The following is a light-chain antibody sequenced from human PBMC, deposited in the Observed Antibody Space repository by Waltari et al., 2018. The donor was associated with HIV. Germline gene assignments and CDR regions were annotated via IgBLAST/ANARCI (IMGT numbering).Light chain of an antibody. CDR1: QSVLYSSNNKNY. J-gene: IGKJ4*01. V-gene: IGKV4-1*01. CDR2: WAS. Sequence: DIVMTQSPDSLAVSLGERATINCKYSQSVLYSSNNKNYLAWYQQKPGQPPKLLISWASTRESGVPDRFSGSGSETDFTLTISSLQAEDVAVYYCQQYYSTLTFGGGTKVEIK. CDR3: QQYYSTLT.